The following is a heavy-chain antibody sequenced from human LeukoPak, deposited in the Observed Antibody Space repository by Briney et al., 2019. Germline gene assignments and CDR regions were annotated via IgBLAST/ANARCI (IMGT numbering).Heavy chain of an antibody. Sequence: ASVTVSFKASGGTFSSYAISWVRQAPGQALERMGRSIPIFGKASYAQEFQGRVTITADKSTSTAYVELSSLRSEDTAVYYCARDRVLDSSGYSGSRYYFDYWGQGTLVTVSS. D-gene: IGHD3-22*01. J-gene: IGHJ4*02. CDR1: GGTFSSYA. CDR2: SIPIFGKA. V-gene: IGHV1-69*04. CDR3: ARDRVLDSSGYSGSRYYFDY.